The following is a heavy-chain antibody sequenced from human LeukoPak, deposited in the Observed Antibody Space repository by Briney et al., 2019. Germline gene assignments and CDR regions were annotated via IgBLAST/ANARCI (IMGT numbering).Heavy chain of an antibody. D-gene: IGHD2-2*01. Sequence: SETLSLTCTVSGGSISSYYWSWIRQPPGKGLEWIGYFYVSSSTNYNPSLKSRVTISVDTSKNQFSLKLSSVTAADTAVYYCARVPCSRSDSCYAHDYWAREPWSPSPQ. V-gene: IGHV4-59*01. CDR1: GGSISSYY. J-gene: IGHJ4*02. CDR2: FYVSSST. CDR3: ARVPCSRSDSCYAHDY.